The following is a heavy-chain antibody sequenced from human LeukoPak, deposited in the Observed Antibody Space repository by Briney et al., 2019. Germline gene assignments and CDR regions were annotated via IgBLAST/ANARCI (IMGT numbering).Heavy chain of an antibody. CDR1: GYTFTSYA. V-gene: IGHV1-3*03. J-gene: IGHJ3*02. Sequence: ASVKVSCKASGYTFTSYAMHWVRQAPGQRLEWMGWINASNGNTKYSQEFQGRVTITRDTSASTASMEPSSLRSEDMAVYYCARGLLRAFDIWGQGTMVTVSS. CDR3: ARGLLRAFDI. CDR2: INASNGNT. D-gene: IGHD4-17*01.